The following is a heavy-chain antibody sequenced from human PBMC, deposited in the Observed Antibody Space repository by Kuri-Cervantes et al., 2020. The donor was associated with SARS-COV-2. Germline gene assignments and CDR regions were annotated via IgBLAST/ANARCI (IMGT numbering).Heavy chain of an antibody. CDR1: YY. J-gene: IGHJ3*02. CDR2: ISSSGSTI. CDR3: ARHRQLRCFAWLLGYDDFDN. V-gene: IGHV3-11*04. Sequence: YYWGWIRQPPGKGLEWVSYISSSGSTIYYADSVKGRFTISRDNAKNSLYLQMNSLRAEDTAVYSCARHRQLRCFAWLLGYDDFDNWGQGTMVTVSS. D-gene: IGHD3-9*01.